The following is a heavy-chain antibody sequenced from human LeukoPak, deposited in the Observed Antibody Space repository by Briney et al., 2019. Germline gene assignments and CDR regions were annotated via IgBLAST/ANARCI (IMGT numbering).Heavy chain of an antibody. D-gene: IGHD1-26*01. Sequence: GGSLRLSCAASGFTFSSYSLNWVRQAPGKGLEWVSSISYTGTYIYYADSVKGRFTISRDNAQNSLYLQMNSLRAEDTAIYYCVRDRGTYRPIDYWGQGTLVTVSS. J-gene: IGHJ4*02. CDR1: GFTFSSYS. CDR2: ISYTGTYI. V-gene: IGHV3-21*04. CDR3: VRDRGTYRPIDY.